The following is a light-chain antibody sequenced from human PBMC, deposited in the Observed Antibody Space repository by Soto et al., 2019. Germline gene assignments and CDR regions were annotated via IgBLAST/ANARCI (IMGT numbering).Light chain of an antibody. CDR2: QAS. CDR1: QSLNIW. J-gene: IGKJ1*01. CDR3: QHYNDYRT. V-gene: IGKV1-5*03. Sequence: DTQMTQSPSTLSASVGDRVTITCRASQSLNIWLAWYQQKPGRAPQLLIYQASTLASGVPSSFSGSGSGSEFTLTISSLQPDDFATYFCQHYNDYRTFVQGTKVEIK.